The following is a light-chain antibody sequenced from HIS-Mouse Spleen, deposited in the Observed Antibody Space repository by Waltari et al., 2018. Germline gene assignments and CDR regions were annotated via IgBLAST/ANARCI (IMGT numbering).Light chain of an antibody. CDR2: GAS. CDR1: QSVGSSY. J-gene: IGKJ1*01. V-gene: IGKV3-20*01. Sequence: EIVLTQSPGTLSLSPRERATLSCRASQSVGSSYLAWYPHKPDQAPRPLIYGASSRATGIPDRFGGSGSGTDFTLTISRLEPQDFAVYYCQQYGSSPPWPFGQGTKVEIK. CDR3: QQYGSSPPWP.